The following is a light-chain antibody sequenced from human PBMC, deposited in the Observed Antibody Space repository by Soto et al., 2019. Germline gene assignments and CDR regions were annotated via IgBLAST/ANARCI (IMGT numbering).Light chain of an antibody. Sequence: DLQMTQSPSSLSASVGDRVTITCRSSQDIIRYLNWYQQKPGKAPKVLIYAASSLLSGVPSRFSGSGSGTDFTLTINSLQPEDFATYYCQQSYTTPRTFGQGTKLEI. CDR1: QDIIRY. CDR2: AAS. CDR3: QQSYTTPRT. V-gene: IGKV1-39*01. J-gene: IGKJ2*01.